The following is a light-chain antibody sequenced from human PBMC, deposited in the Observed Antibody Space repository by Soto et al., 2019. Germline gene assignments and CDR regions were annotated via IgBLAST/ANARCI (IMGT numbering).Light chain of an antibody. J-gene: IGKJ1*01. V-gene: IGKV3-15*01. CDR3: QQYRSWPRT. CDR1: QSVSNN. CDR2: GAS. Sequence: EIVLTQSPGTLSLSPGERATLSCRSSQSVSNNYLAWYQQKPGQAPRLLIYGASTRATDMPGTFSGRGSGTECTLTITSLRPEDFGVYYYQQYRSWPRTFGQGTKVDIK.